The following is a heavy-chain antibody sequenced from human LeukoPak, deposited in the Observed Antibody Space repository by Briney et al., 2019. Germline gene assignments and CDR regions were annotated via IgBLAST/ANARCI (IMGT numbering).Heavy chain of an antibody. Sequence: GGSLRLSCVASGFTFSYYSMNWVRQAPGKGLEWVSYISSSSSTIYYADSVKGRFTISRDNAKNSLYLQMNSLRAEDTAVYYCARGPRGYDSSGYPEFFQHWGQGTLVTVSS. CDR2: ISSSSSTI. CDR1: GFTFSYYS. J-gene: IGHJ1*01. CDR3: ARGPRGYDSSGYPEFFQH. V-gene: IGHV3-48*01. D-gene: IGHD3-22*01.